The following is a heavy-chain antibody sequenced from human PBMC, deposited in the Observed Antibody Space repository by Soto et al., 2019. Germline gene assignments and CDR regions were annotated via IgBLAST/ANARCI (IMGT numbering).Heavy chain of an antibody. CDR3: ARGRGYSSGWYWFDP. CDR2: INHSGST. CDR1: GGSFSGYY. J-gene: IGHJ5*02. D-gene: IGHD6-19*01. V-gene: IGHV4-34*01. Sequence: SQTLSLTCAVYGGSFSGYYWSWIRQPPGKGLEWIGEINHSGSTNYNPSLKSRVTISVYTSKNQFSPKLSSVTDADTAVYYCARGRGYSSGWYWFDPCGQGTLVTGSS.